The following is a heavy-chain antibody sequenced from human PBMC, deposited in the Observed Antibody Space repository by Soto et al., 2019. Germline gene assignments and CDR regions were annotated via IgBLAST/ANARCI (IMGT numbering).Heavy chain of an antibody. CDR1: GFTFKSYA. V-gene: IGHV3-23*01. CDR3: AKETGFLGDYYFDY. J-gene: IGHJ4*02. Sequence: SLRLSCAAAGFTFKSYAMSWVRQAPGKGLEWVSAISGSGGSTYYADSVKGRFTISRDNSKNTLYLQMNSLRAEDTAVYYCAKETGFLGDYYFDYWGQGTLVTVSS. D-gene: IGHD2-21*02. CDR2: ISGSGGST.